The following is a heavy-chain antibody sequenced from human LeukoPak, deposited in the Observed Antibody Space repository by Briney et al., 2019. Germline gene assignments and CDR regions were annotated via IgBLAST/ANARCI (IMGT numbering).Heavy chain of an antibody. CDR2: INPETGGT. CDR1: GYSFTDYY. V-gene: IGHV1-2*02. J-gene: IGHJ4*02. CDR3: ASGLNSRSSSC. D-gene: IGHD6-13*01. Sequence: GASVKVSCKASGYSFTDYYMHWVRQAPGQGLEWMGSINPETGGTNYARKFQGRVTMTTDTTISTAYMHLSRLRSDDTAVYYCASGLNSRSSSCWGQGTRVTVSS.